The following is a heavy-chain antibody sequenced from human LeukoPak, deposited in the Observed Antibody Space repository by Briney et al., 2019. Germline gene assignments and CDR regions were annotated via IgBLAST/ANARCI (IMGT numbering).Heavy chain of an antibody. D-gene: IGHD3-3*01. CDR1: GGTFSSYA. CDR2: IIPIFGTA. V-gene: IGHV1-69*13. Sequence: SVKVSCKASGGTFSSYAISWVRQAPGQGLEWMGGIIPIFGTANYAQKFQGRVTITADESTSTAYMELSSLRSEDTAVYYCARGFLEWSFYYYMDVWGKGTTVTVSS. CDR3: ARGFLEWSFYYYMDV. J-gene: IGHJ6*03.